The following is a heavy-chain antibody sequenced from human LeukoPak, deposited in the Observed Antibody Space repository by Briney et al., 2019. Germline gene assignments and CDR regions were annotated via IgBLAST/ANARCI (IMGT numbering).Heavy chain of an antibody. CDR1: GGSISSYY. V-gene: IGHV4-59*08. Sequence: SETLSLTCTVSGGSISSYYWSWIRQPPGKGLEWIGYIYYSGSTNYNPSLKSRVTISVDTSKNQFSLKLSSVTAADTAVYYCARRPQVRGVIFNIWGQGTMVTVSS. CDR2: IYYSGST. J-gene: IGHJ3*02. CDR3: ARRPQVRGVIFNI. D-gene: IGHD3-10*01.